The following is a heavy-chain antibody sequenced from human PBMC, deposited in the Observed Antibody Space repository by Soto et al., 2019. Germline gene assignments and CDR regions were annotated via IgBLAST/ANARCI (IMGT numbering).Heavy chain of an antibody. J-gene: IGHJ2*01. CDR3: AKKRGATGNWSFEV. Sequence: EVQLLESGGGLAQPGGSLRLSCAASGIIFSGFAMTWVRQAPGKGLEWVSTISNSGDTYYTDSVKGRFTISRDNSKNTLFLQMNSLRAGDTAAYYCAKKRGATGNWSFEVWGRGTLVIVSS. CDR2: ISNSGDT. V-gene: IGHV3-23*01. CDR1: GIIFSGFA. D-gene: IGHD1-26*01.